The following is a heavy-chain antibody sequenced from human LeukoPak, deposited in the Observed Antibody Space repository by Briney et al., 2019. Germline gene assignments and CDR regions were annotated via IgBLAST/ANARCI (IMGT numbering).Heavy chain of an antibody. CDR3: ARDRWYSRNWNDAVDI. V-gene: IGHV1-46*01. D-gene: IGHD6-13*01. Sequence: ASVKVSCKASGYTFTSYYMHWVRQAPGQGLEWMGIINPSGGSTSYAQKFQGRVTMTRDMSTSTVYMELSSLRSEDTAVYYCARDRWYSRNWNDAVDIWGQGTMVTVSS. CDR1: GYTFTSYY. CDR2: INPSGGST. J-gene: IGHJ3*02.